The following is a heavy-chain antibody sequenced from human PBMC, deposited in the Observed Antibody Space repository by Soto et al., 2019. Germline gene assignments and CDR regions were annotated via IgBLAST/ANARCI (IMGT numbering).Heavy chain of an antibody. CDR3: ARDYNIATRPPYGMDV. CDR1: GFTFSDYY. CDR2: ISPSSSYT. D-gene: IGHD6-6*01. J-gene: IGHJ6*02. Sequence: QVQLVESGGGLVKPGGSMRLSCAASGFTFSDYYMTWIRQAPGKGLEWVSYISPSSSYTNYADAVKGRFTISRDNARNSLYLQMNSLRAEDSAVFYCARDYNIATRPPYGMDVWGQGTTVTFSS. V-gene: IGHV3-11*06.